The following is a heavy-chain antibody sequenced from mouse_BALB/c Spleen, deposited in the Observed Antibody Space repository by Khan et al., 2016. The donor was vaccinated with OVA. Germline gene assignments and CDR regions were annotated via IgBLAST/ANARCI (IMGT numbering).Heavy chain of an antibody. Sequence: VELVESGTELLKPGTSVKLSCKASGYSFTNYDINWVRQRPDQGLEWIGWIFPGNGNIQYNEKFKDKATLTIDKSSSTAYMRLSRLTYEDSGVYFCARGDSVKFDYWGQGTILTVSS. V-gene: IGHV1-75*01. J-gene: IGHJ2*01. D-gene: IGHD3-3*01. CDR3: ARGDSVKFDY. CDR1: GYSFTNYD. CDR2: IFPGNGNI.